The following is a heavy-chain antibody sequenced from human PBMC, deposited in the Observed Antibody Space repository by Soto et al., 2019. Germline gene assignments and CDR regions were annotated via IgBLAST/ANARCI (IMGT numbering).Heavy chain of an antibody. J-gene: IGHJ6*02. Sequence: GGSMRLCCSASGFTFSSYWMHWVRQAPGKGLVWVSRINSDGSSTNYADSVKGRFTISRDNAKNTLYLQMNSLRAEDTAVYYCARSSSSKTYGMDVWGQGTTVTVSS. CDR2: INSDGSST. CDR3: ARSSSSKTYGMDV. D-gene: IGHD2-2*01. CDR1: GFTFSSYW. V-gene: IGHV3-74*01.